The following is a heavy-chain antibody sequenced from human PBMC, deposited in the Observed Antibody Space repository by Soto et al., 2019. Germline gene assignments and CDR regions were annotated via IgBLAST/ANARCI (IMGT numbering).Heavy chain of an antibody. CDR1: GYTFTSYA. D-gene: IGHD2-8*02. V-gene: IGHV1-3*05. J-gene: IGHJ4*02. Sequence: QVQLVQSGAEEKKPGASVKVSCKASGYTFTSYAMHWVRQAPGQRLEWMGWINGGNGNTKYSQKFQGRVTITRDTSASTAYMELSSLRSADTAVYYCARGDWWLFDYWGQGTLVIVSS. CDR2: INGGNGNT. CDR3: ARGDWWLFDY.